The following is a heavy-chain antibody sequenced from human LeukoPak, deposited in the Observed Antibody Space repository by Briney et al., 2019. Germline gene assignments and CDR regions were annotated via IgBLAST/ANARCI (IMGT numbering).Heavy chain of an antibody. J-gene: IGHJ4*02. CDR3: ARVPHYDFWSGYSYYFDY. V-gene: IGHV4-39*07. CDR2: IYYSGST. Sequence: SETLSLTCTVSGGSISSSSYYWGWIRQPPGKGLEWIGSIYYSGSTYYNPSLKSRVTISVDTSKSQFSLKLSSVTAADTAVYYCARVPHYDFWSGYSYYFDYWGQGTLVTVSS. D-gene: IGHD3-3*01. CDR1: GGSISSSSYY.